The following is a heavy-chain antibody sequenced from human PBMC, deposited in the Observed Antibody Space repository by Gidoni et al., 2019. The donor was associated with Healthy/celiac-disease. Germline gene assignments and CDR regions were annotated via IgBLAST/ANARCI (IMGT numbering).Heavy chain of an antibody. J-gene: IGHJ4*02. CDR1: GFTVSSNS. V-gene: IGHV3-53*04. CDR3: ARLKKNSGCSYGTFDY. CDR2: INSGGST. D-gene: IGHD5-18*01. Sequence: EVQLVASGGGLVQPGGALRPSCAASGFTVSSNSMSWVRQAPGKGPEWVSVINSGGSTYYAESVKGRFTISRHNSKNTLYLQMNSLRAEDTAVYYCARLKKNSGCSYGTFDYWGQGTLVTVSS.